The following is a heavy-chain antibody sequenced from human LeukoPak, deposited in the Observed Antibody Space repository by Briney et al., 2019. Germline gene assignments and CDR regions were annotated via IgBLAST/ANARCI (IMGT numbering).Heavy chain of an antibody. CDR3: ARGHRVDTAMVPFDY. CDR1: GGSISSSGYC. J-gene: IGHJ4*02. CDR2: IDYSGST. V-gene: IGHV4-39*01. D-gene: IGHD5-18*01. Sequence: SETLSLTCTVSGGSISSSGYCWGWIRQPPGKGLEWIGSIDYSGSTNYNPSLKSRVTISVDMSKNQFSLKLSSVTAADTAVYYCARGHRVDTAMVPFDYWGQGTLVTVSS.